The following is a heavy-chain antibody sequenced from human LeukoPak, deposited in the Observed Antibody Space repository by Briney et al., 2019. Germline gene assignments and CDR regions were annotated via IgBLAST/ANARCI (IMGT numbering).Heavy chain of an antibody. CDR2: ISAYNGNT. D-gene: IGHD3-9*01. V-gene: IGHV1-18*01. Sequence: ASVKVSCKASGYTFTSYGISWARQAPGRGLEWMGWISAYNGNTNYAQKLQGRVTMTTDTSTSAAYMELRSLRSDDTAVYYCARAPSYYDILTGYYSPHPFDYWGQGTLVTVSS. CDR3: ARAPSYYDILTGYYSPHPFDY. J-gene: IGHJ4*02. CDR1: GYTFTSYG.